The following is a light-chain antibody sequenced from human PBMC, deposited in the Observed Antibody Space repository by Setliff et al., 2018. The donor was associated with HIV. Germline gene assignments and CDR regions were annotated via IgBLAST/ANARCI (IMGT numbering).Light chain of an antibody. CDR2: DAS. CDR3: QQFNSYLPLT. V-gene: IGKV1-13*02. CDR1: QRIGSA. Sequence: AIQLTQSPSSLSASVGDRVTITCRASQRIGSALAWYQLIPGKAPKLLIYDASTLESGVPSRFSGSGSGTDFTLAISSLQPGDFATYYCQQFNSYLPLTFGGGTKVDIK. J-gene: IGKJ4*01.